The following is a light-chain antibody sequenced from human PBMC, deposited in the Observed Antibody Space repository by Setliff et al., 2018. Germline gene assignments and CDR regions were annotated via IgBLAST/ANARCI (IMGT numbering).Light chain of an antibody. CDR1: SSDVGYYNF. CDR3: TSYTTSDSFV. J-gene: IGLJ1*01. Sequence: QSVLAQPASVSESPGQSITISCTGTSSDVGYYNFVSWYQQHPGKAPKLMIYDVTDRPSGISNRFSGSKSGNTASLTISGLQAEDEADYYCTSYTTSDSFVFGTGTKVTV. V-gene: IGLV2-14*03. CDR2: DVT.